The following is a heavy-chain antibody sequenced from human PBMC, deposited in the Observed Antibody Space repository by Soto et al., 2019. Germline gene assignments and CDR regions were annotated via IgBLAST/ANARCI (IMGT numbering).Heavy chain of an antibody. J-gene: IGHJ5*01. CDR1: GFTFSSYA. CDR3: AKEGYYGSGSYYNPDYYNWLGP. Sequence: GGSLRLSCAASGFTFSSYAMSWVRQAPGKGLEWVSAISGSGGSTYYADSVKGRFTISRDNSKNTLYLQMNSLRAEDTAVYYCAKEGYYGSGSYYNPDYYNWLGPWGQGTLVTVAS. D-gene: IGHD3-10*01. V-gene: IGHV3-23*01. CDR2: ISGSGGST.